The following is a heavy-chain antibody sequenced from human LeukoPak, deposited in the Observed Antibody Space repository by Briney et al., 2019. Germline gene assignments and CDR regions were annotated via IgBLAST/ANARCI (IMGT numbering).Heavy chain of an antibody. D-gene: IGHD4-23*01. CDR2: IHHSGST. V-gene: IGHV4-30-2*01. Sequence: SETLSLTCAVSGGSISSGGYSWSWIRQPPGKGLEWIGYIHHSGSTYYNPSLKSRVTISVDTSKNQFSLKLSSVTAADTAVYHCARDKTVVTYYYGMDVWGQGTTVTVSS. J-gene: IGHJ6*02. CDR1: GGSISSGGYS. CDR3: ARDKTVVTYYYGMDV.